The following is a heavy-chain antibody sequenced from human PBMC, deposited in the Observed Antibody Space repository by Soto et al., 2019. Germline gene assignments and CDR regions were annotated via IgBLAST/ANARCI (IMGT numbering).Heavy chain of an antibody. V-gene: IGHV3-66*01. CDR1: GFTVSSNY. Sequence: EVQLVESGGGLVQPGGSLRLSCAASGFTVSSNYMSWVRQAPGKGLEWVSVIYSGGSTYYADSVKGRFTISRDNSKNTLYLQMNSLRAEDTAVYYCARGRAPWIQLWNRGFAYWGQGTLVTVSS. J-gene: IGHJ4*02. D-gene: IGHD5-18*01. CDR3: ARGRAPWIQLWNRGFAY. CDR2: IYSGGST.